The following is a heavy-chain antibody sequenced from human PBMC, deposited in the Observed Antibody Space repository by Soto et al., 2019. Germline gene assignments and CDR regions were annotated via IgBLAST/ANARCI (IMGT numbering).Heavy chain of an antibody. CDR2: IYYSGST. CDR1: GGSISSYY. Sequence: SETQSLTCTVSGGSISSYYWSWIRQPPGKGLEWIGYIYYSGSTNYNPSLKSRVTISVDTSKNQFSLKLSSVTAADTAVYYCAREEYSSGLIWGQGTMVTVS. D-gene: IGHD6-19*01. V-gene: IGHV4-59*01. CDR3: AREEYSSGLI. J-gene: IGHJ3*02.